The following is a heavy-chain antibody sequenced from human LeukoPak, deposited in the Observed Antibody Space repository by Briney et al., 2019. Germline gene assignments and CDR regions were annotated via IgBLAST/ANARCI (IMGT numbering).Heavy chain of an antibody. CDR1: GGTFSSYA. V-gene: IGHV1-69*05. Sequence: SVKVSCKASGGTFSSYAISWVRQAPGQGLEWMGGIIPIFGTANYAQKFQGRVTITTDESTSTAYMELSSLRSENTAVYYCARGDGYYDSSGYYGGWGQGTLVTVSS. CDR3: ARGDGYYDSSGYYGG. D-gene: IGHD3-22*01. J-gene: IGHJ4*02. CDR2: IIPIFGTA.